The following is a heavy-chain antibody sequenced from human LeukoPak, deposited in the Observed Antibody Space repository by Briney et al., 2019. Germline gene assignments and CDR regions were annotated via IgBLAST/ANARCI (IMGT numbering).Heavy chain of an antibody. J-gene: IGHJ5*02. V-gene: IGHV6-1*01. D-gene: IGHD6-19*01. Sequence: SQTLSLTCAISGDSVSSNSAAWNWIRQSPSRGLEWLGRTYYRSKWYNDYAVSVKSRITINPDTSKNQFSLQLNSVTPEDTAVYYCARAVDQYSSGWYGWWLDPWGQGTLVTVSS. CDR2: TYYRSKWYN. CDR1: GDSVSSNSAA. CDR3: ARAVDQYSSGWYGWWLDP.